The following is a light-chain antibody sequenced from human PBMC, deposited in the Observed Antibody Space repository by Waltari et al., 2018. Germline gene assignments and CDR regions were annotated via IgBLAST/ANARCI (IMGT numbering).Light chain of an antibody. V-gene: IGKV3-11*01. Sequence: EIVLTQSPATLSLSPGERATLSCRASQSVSSHLAWYQQKPGQTPRLLIYDATNRAPGVPARFSGSGSGTDFTLTISSLEPEDCAVYFCQQRTNWPRNTFGQGTKLEIK. CDR1: QSVSSH. J-gene: IGKJ2*01. CDR3: QQRTNWPRNT. CDR2: DAT.